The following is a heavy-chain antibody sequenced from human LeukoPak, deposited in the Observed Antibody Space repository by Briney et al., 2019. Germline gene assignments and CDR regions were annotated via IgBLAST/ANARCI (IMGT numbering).Heavy chain of an antibody. D-gene: IGHD3-3*01. CDR2: VYYSGST. CDR3: ARVTTYYDFWSGYSGSGFDY. CDR1: GFTFSSYA. V-gene: IGHV4-30-4*08. Sequence: LRLSCAASGFTFSSYAMSWVRQPPGKGLEWIGYVYYSGSTYYNPSLKSRVTISVDTSKNQFSLKLSSVTAADTAVYYCARVTTYYDFWSGYSGSGFDYWGQGTLVTVSS. J-gene: IGHJ4*02.